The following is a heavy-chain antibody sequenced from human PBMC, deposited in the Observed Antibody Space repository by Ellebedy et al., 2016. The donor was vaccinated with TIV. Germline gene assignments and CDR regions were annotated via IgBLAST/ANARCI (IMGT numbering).Heavy chain of an antibody. CDR1: GFTFSDHY. D-gene: IGHD4-17*01. CDR3: ATVTTSK. V-gene: IGHV3-72*01. Sequence: PGGSLRLSCAASGFTFSDHYMDWVRKAPGKGLEWVGSTRDKPNSYTTEYAASVKGRFTISRDDSKNLLYLQMNSLKTEDTAVYYCATVTTSKWGQGTLVTVSS. J-gene: IGHJ4*02. CDR2: TRDKPNSYTT.